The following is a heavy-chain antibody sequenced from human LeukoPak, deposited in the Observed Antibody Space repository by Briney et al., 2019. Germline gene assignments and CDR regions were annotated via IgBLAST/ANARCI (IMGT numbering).Heavy chain of an antibody. Sequence: SQTLSLTCAISGDSVSSNSAAWNWIRQSPSRGLGWLGKTYYRSKWYNDYAVSVKSRITINPDTSKNQFSLQLNSVTPEDTAVYYCARAPVVVAATDYYGMDVWGQGTTVTVSS. J-gene: IGHJ6*02. CDR2: TYYRSKWYN. D-gene: IGHD2-15*01. V-gene: IGHV6-1*01. CDR3: ARAPVVVAATDYYGMDV. CDR1: GDSVSSNSAA.